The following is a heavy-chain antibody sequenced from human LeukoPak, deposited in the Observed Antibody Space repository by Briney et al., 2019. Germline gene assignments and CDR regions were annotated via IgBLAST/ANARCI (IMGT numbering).Heavy chain of an antibody. J-gene: IGHJ4*02. CDR3: ARAAAAGGY. Sequence: GGSLRLSCAASGFTFSSYAMHWVRQAPGKGLEWVAVISYDGSNKYYADSVKGRFTVSRDNAKTSLYLQLNSLRAEDTAIYYCARAAAAGGYWGQGTLIVVSS. D-gene: IGHD6-13*01. CDR1: GFTFSSYA. V-gene: IGHV3-30-3*01. CDR2: ISYDGSNK.